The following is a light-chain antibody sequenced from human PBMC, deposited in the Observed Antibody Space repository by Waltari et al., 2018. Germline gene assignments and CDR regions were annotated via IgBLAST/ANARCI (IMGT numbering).Light chain of an antibody. CDR3: QSADSSGNYVV. V-gene: IGLV3-25*03. J-gene: IGLJ2*01. CDR1: ALPKQH. Sequence: SYELTQPPSVSVSPGQTARITCSGHALPKQHAYLYQQKPGQAPVLVLYRDTERPSGIPERFSGSSSGTIVTLTISGVQAEDEADYYCQSADSSGNYVVFGGGTKLTVL. CDR2: RDT.